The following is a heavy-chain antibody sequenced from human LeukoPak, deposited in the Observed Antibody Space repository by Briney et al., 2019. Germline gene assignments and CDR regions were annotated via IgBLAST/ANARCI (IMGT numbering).Heavy chain of an antibody. D-gene: IGHD6-19*01. CDR2: ISGSGGST. CDR3: ARGDIAVAAPRHYYYYYGMDV. CDR1: GFTFSSYA. Sequence: LPGGSLRLSCAASGFTFSSYAMSWVRQAPGKGLEWVSAISGSGGSTYYADSVKGRFTISRDNSKNTLYLQMNSLRAEDTAVYYCARGDIAVAAPRHYYYYYGMDVWGQGTTVTVSS. V-gene: IGHV3-23*01. J-gene: IGHJ6*02.